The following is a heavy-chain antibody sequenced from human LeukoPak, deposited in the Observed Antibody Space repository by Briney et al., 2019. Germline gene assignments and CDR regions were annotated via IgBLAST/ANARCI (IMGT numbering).Heavy chain of an antibody. CDR2: ITYSGST. CDR1: GGSISRHY. Sequence: SETLSLTCTVSGGSISRHYWSWIRQAPGKGLEWIGYITYSGSTNYNPSLKSRVTISVDTSKNQFSLKLSSVTAADTAVFYCARHVGPGYSYGFDNWGQGTLVTVSS. J-gene: IGHJ4*02. V-gene: IGHV4-59*08. CDR3: ARHVGPGYSYGFDN. D-gene: IGHD5-18*01.